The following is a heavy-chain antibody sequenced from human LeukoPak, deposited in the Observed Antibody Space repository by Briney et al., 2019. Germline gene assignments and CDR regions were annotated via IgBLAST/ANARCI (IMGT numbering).Heavy chain of an antibody. J-gene: IGHJ4*02. V-gene: IGHV1-2*02. Sequence: ASVKVSCKASGYTFTGYYMHWVRQAPGQGLEWMGWINPNSGGTNYAQKFQGRVTMTRDTSNSTAYMELSRLRSDDTAVYYCARAGDYYDKYFDYWGQGTLVTVSS. CDR3: ARAGDYYDKYFDY. D-gene: IGHD3-22*01. CDR2: INPNSGGT. CDR1: GYTFTGYY.